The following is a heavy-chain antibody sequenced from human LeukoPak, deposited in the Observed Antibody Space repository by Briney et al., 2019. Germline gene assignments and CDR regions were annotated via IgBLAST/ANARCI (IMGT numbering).Heavy chain of an antibody. Sequence: PGGSLRLSCAASGFTFSDYYMSWIRQAPGKGLEWVSYISSSGSTIYYADTVKGRFTLSRDNPKNSLYLQMNSLRAEDTAVYYCARDLAGGIYDISGYAFDYWGQGTLVTVSS. D-gene: IGHD3-22*01. CDR1: GFTFSDYY. CDR2: ISSSGSTI. CDR3: ARDLAGGIYDISGYAFDY. V-gene: IGHV3-11*01. J-gene: IGHJ4*02.